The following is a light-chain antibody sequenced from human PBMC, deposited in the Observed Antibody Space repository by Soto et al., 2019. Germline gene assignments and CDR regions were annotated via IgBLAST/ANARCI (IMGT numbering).Light chain of an antibody. Sequence: AIRMTQSPAAFSASTGDRVTITCRASQGISSYLAWYQQKPGKAPKLLIYAASTMHSGDPSRFSGSRSGTDFTITISCLYSDDLAPSCCQDYYRYPQTFGQGTKMEIK. CDR3: QDYYRYPQT. CDR1: QGISSY. V-gene: IGKV1-8*01. J-gene: IGKJ2*01. CDR2: AAS.